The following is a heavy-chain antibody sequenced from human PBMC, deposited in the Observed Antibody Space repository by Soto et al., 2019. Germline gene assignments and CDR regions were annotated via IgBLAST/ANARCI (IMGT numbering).Heavy chain of an antibody. CDR2: IIPMFGTA. V-gene: IGHV1-69*13. CDR3: ARGSALDTTMAYFDY. CDR1: GYTFTSYG. Sequence: SVKVSCKASGYTFTSYGISWVRQAPGQGLEWMGGIIPMFGTADYAQRFQGRVTITADESTSTVYMELSSLRSEDTAVYYCARGSALDTTMAYFDYWGQGTLVTVSS. D-gene: IGHD5-18*01. J-gene: IGHJ4*02.